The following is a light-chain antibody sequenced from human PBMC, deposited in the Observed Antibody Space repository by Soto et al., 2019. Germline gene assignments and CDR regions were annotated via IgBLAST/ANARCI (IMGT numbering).Light chain of an antibody. V-gene: IGKV1-33*01. CDR3: QQYVNALT. J-gene: IGKJ4*01. Sequence: DIQMTQSPSSLSASAGDRVTITCQASQDISNHLNWYQQKAGKAPKLLINHASNLEIGVPSRFSGSGSGTDFTLTISSLQPEDIATYYCQQYVNALTFGGGTKVEIK. CDR1: QDISNH. CDR2: HAS.